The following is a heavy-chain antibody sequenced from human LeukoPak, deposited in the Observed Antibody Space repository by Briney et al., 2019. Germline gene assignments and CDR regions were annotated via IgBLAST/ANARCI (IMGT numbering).Heavy chain of an antibody. D-gene: IGHD2-2*01. CDR2: IYYSGST. CDR3: ARVRLAPYCSSTSCYAYYYGMDV. J-gene: IGHJ6*02. V-gene: IGHV4-39*01. CDR1: GCSISSSSYY. Sequence: SETLSLTCTVSGCSISSSSYYWGWIRQPPGKGLEWIGSIYYSGSTYYNPSLKSRVTISVDTSKNQFSLKLSSVTAADTAVYYCARVRLAPYCSSTSCYAYYYGMDVWGQGTTVTVSS.